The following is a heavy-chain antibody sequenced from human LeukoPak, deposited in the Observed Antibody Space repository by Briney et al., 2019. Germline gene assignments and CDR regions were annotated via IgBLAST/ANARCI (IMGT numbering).Heavy chain of an antibody. V-gene: IGHV1-2*02. D-gene: IGHD3-22*01. CDR1: GYTFTGYY. CDR3: ARGHDSSGYYYYYYYYAMDV. Sequence: ASVKVSCKASGYTFTGYYMHWVRQAPGQGLEWMGWINPNSGGTNYAQRFQGRVTMTRDTSISTAYMELSSLRSEDTAVYYCARGHDSSGYYYYYYYYAMDVWGQGTTVTVSS. J-gene: IGHJ6*02. CDR2: INPNSGGT.